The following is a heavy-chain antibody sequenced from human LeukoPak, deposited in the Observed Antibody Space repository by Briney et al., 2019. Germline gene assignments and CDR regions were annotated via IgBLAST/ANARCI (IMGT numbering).Heavy chain of an antibody. CDR1: GYTFTSYD. Sequence: GASVKVSCKASGYTFTSYDIHWVRQATGQGLEWMGWMNPNSGNTGYAQKFQGRVTMTRNTSISTAYMELSSLRSEDTAVYYCARGEAVTAVVTYYYYGMDVWGQGTTVTVSS. V-gene: IGHV1-8*01. J-gene: IGHJ6*02. CDR3: ARGEAVTAVVTYYYYGMDV. D-gene: IGHD5-18*01. CDR2: MNPNSGNT.